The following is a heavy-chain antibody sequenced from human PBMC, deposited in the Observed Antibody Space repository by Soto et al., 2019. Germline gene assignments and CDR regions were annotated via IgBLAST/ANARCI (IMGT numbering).Heavy chain of an antibody. J-gene: IGHJ6*02. CDR3: ARDWPDTYCGGDCPLGYYYHGMDV. CDR2: INPSNGFT. D-gene: IGHD2-21*02. CDR1: GFTFNTYY. V-gene: IGHV1-46*02. Sequence: QVQLVQSGAELKKPGASVSLSCKASGFTFNTYYINWVRQSPGEGRQWMGIINPSNGFTSYAQKYQDRVTMTADTSTKTVYMELRSLRSEDTAVYFCARDWPDTYCGGDCPLGYYYHGMDVWGQGTAVTVSS.